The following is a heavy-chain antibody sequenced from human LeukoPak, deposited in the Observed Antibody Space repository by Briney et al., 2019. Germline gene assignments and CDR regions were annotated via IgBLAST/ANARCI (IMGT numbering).Heavy chain of an antibody. J-gene: IGHJ4*02. V-gene: IGHV1-2*02. CDR1: GYTFTGYY. Sequence: ASVKVSCKASGYTFTGYYMHWVRQAPGQGLEWMGWINPNSGGTNYAQKFQGRVTMTRDTSIGTAYMELSRLRSDDTAVYYCARDPVGYYDSSGYYNYWGQGTLVTVSS. D-gene: IGHD3-22*01. CDR2: INPNSGGT. CDR3: ARDPVGYYDSSGYYNY.